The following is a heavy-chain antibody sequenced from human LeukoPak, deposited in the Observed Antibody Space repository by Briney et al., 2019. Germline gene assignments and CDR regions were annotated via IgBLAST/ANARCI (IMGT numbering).Heavy chain of an antibody. CDR3: ARAHGGATRDDAFDI. V-gene: IGHV4-61*02. J-gene: IGHJ3*02. CDR1: GGSISSGSYY. D-gene: IGHD1-26*01. Sequence: SETLSLTCTVSGGSISSGSYYWSWIRQPAGKGLVWIGRIYTSGSTNYNPSLKSRVTISVDTSKNQFSLKLSSVTAADTAVYYCARAHGGATRDDAFDIWGQGTMVTVSS. CDR2: IYTSGST.